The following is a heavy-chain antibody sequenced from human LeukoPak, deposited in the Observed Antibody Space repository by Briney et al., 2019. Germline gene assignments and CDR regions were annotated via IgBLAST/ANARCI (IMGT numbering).Heavy chain of an antibody. CDR1: GYTFTSYS. D-gene: IGHD2-2*01. V-gene: IGHV1-18*01. J-gene: IGHJ4*02. Sequence: ASVKVSCKASGYTFTSYSISWVRQAPGQGLEWMGWISAYNGDTNYAQMFQGRITMTTDTSTSTAYMDLRSLRSDDTAVYYCARDGGGEGYCSSSSCSVFDYWGQGTLVTVSS. CDR3: ARDGGGEGYCSSSSCSVFDY. CDR2: ISAYNGDT.